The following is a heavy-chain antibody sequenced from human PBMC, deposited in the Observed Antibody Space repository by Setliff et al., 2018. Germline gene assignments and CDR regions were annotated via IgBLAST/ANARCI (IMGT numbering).Heavy chain of an antibody. D-gene: IGHD3-16*01. Sequence: GGSLRLSCAGSGFTFNTYWMTWVRQAPGKGLDGDGTRYADSVRGRFTISRDNAKNSLFLQMDSLRDEDTAVYYCTGGAGWLITSWGQGTLVTSPQ. J-gene: IGHJ5*02. V-gene: IGHV3-7*01. CDR3: TGGAGWLITS. CDR2: R. CDR1: GFTFNTYW.